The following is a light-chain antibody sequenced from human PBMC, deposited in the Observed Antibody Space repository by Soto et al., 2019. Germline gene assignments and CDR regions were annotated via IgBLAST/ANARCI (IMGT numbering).Light chain of an antibody. CDR2: EVT. Sequence: QSALTQPPSVSGSPGQSVTISCTGTSSDVGNYNRVSWYQQPPGTAPKLMIYEVTNRPSGVPDRFSGSKSGNTASLTISGLKAEDEADYYCNSYTSSDSFVFGTGTKLTVL. J-gene: IGLJ1*01. CDR3: NSYTSSDSFV. V-gene: IGLV2-18*02. CDR1: SSDVGNYNR.